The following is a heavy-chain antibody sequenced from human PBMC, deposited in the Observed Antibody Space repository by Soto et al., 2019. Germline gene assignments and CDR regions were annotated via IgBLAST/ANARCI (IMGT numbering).Heavy chain of an antibody. Sequence: EVQLLESGGGLVQPGGSLRLSCAASGFTFSSYAMSWVRQAPGKGLEWVSVISGSGDSTYYADSVRGRFTISRDNSKNTLYLQLTSLRAEDTAVYYCAKDRDGAAAGPTKFSGMDVWGQGTTVTVSS. CDR1: GFTFSSYA. CDR2: ISGSGDST. CDR3: AKDRDGAAAGPTKFSGMDV. V-gene: IGHV3-23*01. D-gene: IGHD6-13*01. J-gene: IGHJ6*02.